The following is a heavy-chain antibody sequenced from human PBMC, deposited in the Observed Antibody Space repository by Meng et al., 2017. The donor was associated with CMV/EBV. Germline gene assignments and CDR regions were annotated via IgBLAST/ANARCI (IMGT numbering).Heavy chain of an antibody. Sequence: SETLSLTCTVSGGSVSSGSYYWSWIRQPPGKGLEWIGEINHSGSTNYNPSLKSRVTISVDTSKNQFSLKLSSVTAADTAVYYCARALASGYCSSTSCYFYYYYGMDVWGQGTTVTVSS. V-gene: IGHV4-39*07. CDR3: ARALASGYCSSTSCYFYYYYGMDV. CDR1: GGSVSSGSYY. CDR2: INHSGST. J-gene: IGHJ6*02. D-gene: IGHD2-2*03.